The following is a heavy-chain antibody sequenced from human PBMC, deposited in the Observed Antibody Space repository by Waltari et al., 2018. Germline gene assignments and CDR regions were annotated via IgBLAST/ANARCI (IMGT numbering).Heavy chain of an antibody. Sequence: EVQLVESGGGLIQPGGSLRLSCAASGFTVSNNYLAWVRQAPGMELQWVATIDDDGNTFYADSVKGRFTASRDNSKNTLYLQMHGLRADDTAVYFCASRYFDRSHHEFDYWGQGTLVTVSS. D-gene: IGHD3-22*01. CDR2: IDDDGNT. V-gene: IGHV3-53*01. J-gene: IGHJ4*02. CDR3: ASRYFDRSHHEFDY. CDR1: GFTVSNNY.